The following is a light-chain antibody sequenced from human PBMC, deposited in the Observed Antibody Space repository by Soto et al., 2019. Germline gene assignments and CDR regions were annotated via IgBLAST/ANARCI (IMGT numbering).Light chain of an antibody. CDR3: QQRSNRPPT. V-gene: IGKV3-11*01. CDR2: GAS. Sequence: ESVLTQSPGTLSLSPGERATLSCRASQSVSNNYLAWYQQKPGQAPRLLIYGASNRATGIPARFSGSGSGTDFTLTISSLEPEDFAVYYCQQRSNRPPTFGGRTKVDIK. CDR1: QSVSNNY. J-gene: IGKJ4*01.